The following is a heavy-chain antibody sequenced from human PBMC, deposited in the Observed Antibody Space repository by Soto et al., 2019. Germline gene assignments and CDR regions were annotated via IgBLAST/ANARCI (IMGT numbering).Heavy chain of an antibody. Sequence: SETLSLTCTVSGGSISSSSYYWGWIRQPPGKGLEWIGSIYYSGSTYYNPSLKSRVTISVDTSKNQFSLKLSSVTAADTAVYYCARLALGYCSGGSCYSGWFDPWGQGTLVTVSS. V-gene: IGHV4-39*01. CDR1: GGSISSSSYY. CDR2: IYYSGST. CDR3: ARLALGYCSGGSCYSGWFDP. J-gene: IGHJ5*02. D-gene: IGHD2-15*01.